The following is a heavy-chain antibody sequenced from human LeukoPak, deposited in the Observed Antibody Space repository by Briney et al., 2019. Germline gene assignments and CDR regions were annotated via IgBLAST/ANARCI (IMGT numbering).Heavy chain of an antibody. V-gene: IGHV3-33*06. CDR3: AKDAERGFDFSNSLQS. Sequence: GGSLRLSCATSGFTFSHYAMHWVREAPGKGLEWVAVIWNDGSDKYYGDSVKGRFTISRDNSKKTVYLQMSSLRVEDTAVYYCAKDAERGFDFSNSLQSWGQGTLVTVSS. D-gene: IGHD4-11*01. J-gene: IGHJ4*02. CDR2: IWNDGSDK. CDR1: GFTFSHYA.